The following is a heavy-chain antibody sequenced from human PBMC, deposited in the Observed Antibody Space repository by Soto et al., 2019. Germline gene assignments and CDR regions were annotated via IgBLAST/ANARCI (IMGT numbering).Heavy chain of an antibody. J-gene: IGHJ6*02. V-gene: IGHV3-11*05. CDR3: ARERDGMDV. Sequence: QVQLVESGRGLVKPGGSLRLSCAASGFTFSDYYMSWIRQAPGKGLQWVSYTSGSSSYTNYADSVKGRFTISRDNAKNSLYLQMNSLRAEDTAVYYCARERDGMDVWGQGTTVTVSS. CDR2: TSGSSSYT. CDR1: GFTFSDYY.